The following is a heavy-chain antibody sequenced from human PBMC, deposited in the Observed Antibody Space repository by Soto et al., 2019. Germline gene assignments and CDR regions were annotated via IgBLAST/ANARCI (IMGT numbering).Heavy chain of an antibody. CDR2: ISGSGGST. J-gene: IGHJ6*02. V-gene: IGHV3-23*01. CDR1: GFTFISYA. Sequence: PGGSLRLSCAASGFTFISYAMSWVLQAPWKGLEWVSAISGSGGSTYYADSVKGRFTISRDNAKNSLYLQMNSLRAEDTAVYYCAREGGCSSTNRYSLPYGWSQGTADTVAS. D-gene: IGHD2-2*01. CDR3: AREGGCSSTNRYSLPYG.